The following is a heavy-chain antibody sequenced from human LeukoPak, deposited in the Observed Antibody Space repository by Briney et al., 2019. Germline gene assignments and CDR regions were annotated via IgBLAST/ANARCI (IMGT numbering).Heavy chain of an antibody. CDR1: GYTFTGYY. Sequence: ASVKVSCKAAGYTFTGYYMHWVRQAPGQGLEWMGWINPNSGGTNYAQKFQGRVTMTRDTSISTAYMELSRLRSDDTAVYYCARGLIAAAGTVSYWGQGTLVTVSS. V-gene: IGHV1-2*02. CDR3: ARGLIAAAGTVSY. D-gene: IGHD6-13*01. CDR2: INPNSGGT. J-gene: IGHJ4*02.